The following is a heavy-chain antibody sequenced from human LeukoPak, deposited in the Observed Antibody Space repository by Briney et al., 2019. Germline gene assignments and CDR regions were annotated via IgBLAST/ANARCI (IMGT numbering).Heavy chain of an antibody. CDR1: GGSISSSSYY. D-gene: IGHD2-21*01. CDR3: ARLVKPNRLHIVVVIARYFDY. V-gene: IGHV4-39*01. J-gene: IGHJ4*02. CDR2: IYYSGST. Sequence: SSETLSLTCTVSGGSISSSSYYWGWIRQPPGKGLEWIGSIYYSGSTYYNPSLKSRVTISVDTSKNQFSLKLSSVTAADTAVYYCARLVKPNRLHIVVVIARYFDYWGQGTLVTVSS.